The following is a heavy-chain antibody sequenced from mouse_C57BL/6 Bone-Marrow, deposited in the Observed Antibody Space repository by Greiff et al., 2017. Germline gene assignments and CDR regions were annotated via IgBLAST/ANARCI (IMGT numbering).Heavy chain of an antibody. J-gene: IGHJ3*01. CDR1: GYAFSSYW. CDR2: IYPGDGDT. D-gene: IGHD1-1*01. CDR3: ARGSSYGWFAY. Sequence: QVQLQQSGAELVKPGASVQISCKASGYAFSSYWMNWVKQRPGKGLEWIGQIYPGDGDTNYNGKFKGKATLTADKSSSTAYMQLSSLTSEDSAVYFCARGSSYGWFAYWGQGTLVTVSA. V-gene: IGHV1-80*01.